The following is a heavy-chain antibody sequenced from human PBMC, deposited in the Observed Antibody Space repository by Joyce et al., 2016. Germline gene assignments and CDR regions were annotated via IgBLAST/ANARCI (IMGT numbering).Heavy chain of an antibody. CDR2: ISATSYYI. D-gene: IGHD3-16*01. CDR3: ARGGISYYYAMDV. J-gene: IGHJ6*02. Sequence: QLVESGGGVVKAGGSLRLSCEASGSTFSSSSMRWFRQAPGKGREWGAAISATSYYIFHAETVRGRFTVSRDNAKKTLYLQMNSLRAEDSAVFYCARGGISYYYAMDVWGQGTTVTVSS. CDR1: GSTFSSSS. V-gene: IGHV3-21*01.